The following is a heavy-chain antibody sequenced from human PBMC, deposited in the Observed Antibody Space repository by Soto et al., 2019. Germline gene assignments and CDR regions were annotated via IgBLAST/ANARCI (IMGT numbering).Heavy chain of an antibody. CDR3: TTEDSSSWYQIARY. J-gene: IGHJ4*02. V-gene: IGHV3-15*01. CDR2: IKSKTDGGTT. CDR1: GFTFSNAW. D-gene: IGHD6-13*01. Sequence: PGGSLRLSCAASGFTFSNAWMSWVRQAPGKGLEWVGRIKSKTDGGTTDYAAPVKGRFTISRDDSKNTLYLQMNSLKTEDTAVYYCTTEDSSSWYQIARYWGQGTLVTVSS.